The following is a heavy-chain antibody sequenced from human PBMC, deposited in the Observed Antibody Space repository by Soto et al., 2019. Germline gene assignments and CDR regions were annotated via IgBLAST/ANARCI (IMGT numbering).Heavy chain of an antibody. CDR3: ARGEEQSIAEDGPFDY. CDR1: GVSISSYY. V-gene: IGHV4-59*01. J-gene: IGHJ4*02. D-gene: IGHD6-6*01. Sequence: SETLSLTCTFSGVSISSYYWSCIRQAPGKGLEWIGYIYYSGSTNYNPSLKSRVTISVDTSKNQFSLKLSSVTAADTAVYYCARGEEQSIAEDGPFDYWCQGTLVTVSS. CDR2: IYYSGST.